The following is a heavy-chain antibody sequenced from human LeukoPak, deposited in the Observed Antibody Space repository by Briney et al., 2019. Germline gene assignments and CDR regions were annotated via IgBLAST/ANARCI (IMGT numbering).Heavy chain of an antibody. CDR1: GGTFSSHA. CDR3: ARVPSGEVSTGDY. CDR2: IIPIFGTA. Sequence: GASVKVSCKASGGTFSSHAFSWVRQAPGQGLEWMGGIIPIFGTANYAQKFQGRVTITADESTSTAYMELSSLRSEDTAVYYCARVPSGEVSTGDYWGQGTLVTVSS. J-gene: IGHJ4*02. V-gene: IGHV1-69*13. D-gene: IGHD1-14*01.